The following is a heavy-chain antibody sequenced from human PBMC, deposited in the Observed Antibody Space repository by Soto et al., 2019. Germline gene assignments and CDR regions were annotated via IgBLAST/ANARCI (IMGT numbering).Heavy chain of an antibody. D-gene: IGHD3-22*01. Sequence: QVQLVQSGAEVKKPGASVKVSCKASGYTFSSYGINWVRQAPGQGLEWLGWVSPYDGYTNYAQILQGRVSMTTETSTKTDYMEVRSLRSDDTAVYYCARGGYYDSSGSRNYFYYGMNVWGQGTTVTVSS. CDR1: GYTFSSYG. CDR2: VSPYDGYT. J-gene: IGHJ6*02. V-gene: IGHV1-18*01. CDR3: ARGGYYDSSGSRNYFYYGMNV.